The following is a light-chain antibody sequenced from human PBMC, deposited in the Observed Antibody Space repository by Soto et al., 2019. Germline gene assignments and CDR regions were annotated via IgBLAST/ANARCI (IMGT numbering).Light chain of an antibody. CDR2: GAS. CDR1: QSVSSN. J-gene: IGKJ1*01. CDR3: QQYNKWPRT. V-gene: IGKV3-15*01. Sequence: EIVMTQSPATLSVSPGERATLSCRASQSVSSNLAWYQQKPGQAPRLLIYGASTRATGIPDRFSGSGSGTEFTLTISSLQSKDFAVYYCQQYNKWPRTFGQGTKVEIK.